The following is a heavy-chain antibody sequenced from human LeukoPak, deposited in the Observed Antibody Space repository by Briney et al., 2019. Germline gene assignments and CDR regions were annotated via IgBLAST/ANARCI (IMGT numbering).Heavy chain of an antibody. V-gene: IGHV3-30*04. D-gene: IGHD1-26*01. CDR1: KFIFSNYA. Sequence: GGSLRLSCAASKFIFSNYAMHWVRQAPGKGLDWVAVISYHGRDQFYADSVKGRFTISRDSSKDTLYLQMNSLRAEDTAVYYCARDRVGATDYFDYWGQGTLVTVSS. J-gene: IGHJ4*02. CDR2: ISYHGRDQ. CDR3: ARDRVGATDYFDY.